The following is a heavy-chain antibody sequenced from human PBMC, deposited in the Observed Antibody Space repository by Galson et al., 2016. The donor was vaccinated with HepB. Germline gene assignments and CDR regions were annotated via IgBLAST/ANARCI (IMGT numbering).Heavy chain of an antibody. Sequence: SLRLSCAASGFTFRSYWMSWVRQAPGKGLEWVANIKEDGSVTYYVDSVKGRFTVSRDNAKNSLYLQMNSLRPEDTAVYYCARGPLIHSTGHLWGQGTLVTVSS. V-gene: IGHV3-7*01. D-gene: IGHD2-2*01. CDR1: GFTFRSYW. CDR3: ARGPLIHSTGHL. J-gene: IGHJ4*02. CDR2: IKEDGSVT.